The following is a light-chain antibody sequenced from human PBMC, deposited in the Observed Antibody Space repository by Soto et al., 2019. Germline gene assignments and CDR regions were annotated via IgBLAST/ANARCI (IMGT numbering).Light chain of an antibody. CDR1: QSISSW. J-gene: IGKJ1*01. CDR2: DAS. CDR3: QQYNSYST. Sequence: DIQMTQSPSTLSASVGDRGTITCRASQSISSWLAWYQQKPGKAPKLLIYDASSLESGVPSRFSGSGSGTEFTPTLSSLQPDDFATYYCQQYNSYSTFGQGTKVDIK. V-gene: IGKV1-5*01.